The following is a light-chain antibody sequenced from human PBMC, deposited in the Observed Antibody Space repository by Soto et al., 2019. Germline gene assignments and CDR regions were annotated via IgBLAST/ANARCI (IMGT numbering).Light chain of an antibody. V-gene: IGKV1-5*01. CDR1: QSIGRW. CDR2: DAS. Sequence: DIQMTQSTSPLSASVGDRVTITCPSSQSIGRWLAWYQQKPGKAPRLLIHDASSLQSGVPSRFSGSGSGTEFTLTISSLQPDDFATYFGQQHQSYWSFGQGTKVDIK. J-gene: IGKJ1*01. CDR3: QQHQSYWS.